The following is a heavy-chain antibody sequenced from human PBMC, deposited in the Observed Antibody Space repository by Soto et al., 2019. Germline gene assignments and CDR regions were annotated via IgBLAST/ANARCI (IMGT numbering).Heavy chain of an antibody. V-gene: IGHV4-59*01. D-gene: IGHD3-3*01. CDR1: GGSISSYY. CDR2: IYYSGST. Sequence: TSETLSLTCTVSGGSISSYYWSWIRQPPGKGLEWIGYIYYSGSTNYNPLLKSRVTISVDTSKNQFSLKLSSVTAADTAVYYCAGDDIYYDFWSGYKFYGMDVWGQGTTVTVSS. J-gene: IGHJ6*02. CDR3: AGDDIYYDFWSGYKFYGMDV.